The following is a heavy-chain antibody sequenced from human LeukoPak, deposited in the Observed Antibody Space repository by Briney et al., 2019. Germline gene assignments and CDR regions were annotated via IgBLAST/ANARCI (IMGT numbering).Heavy chain of an antibody. Sequence: PGGSLRLSCAASGFTFNNYAMTWVRQAPGKGLEWVSAITNSGGSTYYADSVKGRFTISRDNSKNTLLLQMNSLRADDTAVYYCAKISVTLTRDYWGQGTLVTVSS. V-gene: IGHV3-23*01. J-gene: IGHJ4*02. D-gene: IGHD6-19*01. CDR3: AKISVTLTRDY. CDR1: GFTFNNYA. CDR2: ITNSGGST.